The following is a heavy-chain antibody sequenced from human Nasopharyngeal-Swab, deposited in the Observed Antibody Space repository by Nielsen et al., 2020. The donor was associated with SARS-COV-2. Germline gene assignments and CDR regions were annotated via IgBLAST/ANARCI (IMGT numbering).Heavy chain of an antibody. CDR1: GFIFSQYG. CDR3: ARGDSTSWWNSY. J-gene: IGHJ4*02. Sequence: GESLKISCAASGFIFSQYGMHWVRQAPGKGLEWVAFIRYDGSHKYYADSVKGRFTISRDNSENTLYLQMNSLSAADTAVYYCARGDSTSWWNSYWGQGTLVTVSS. CDR2: IRYDGSHK. D-gene: IGHD2-2*01. V-gene: IGHV3-30*02.